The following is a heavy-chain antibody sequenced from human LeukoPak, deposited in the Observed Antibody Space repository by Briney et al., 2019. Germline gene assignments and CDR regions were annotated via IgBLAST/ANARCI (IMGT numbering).Heavy chain of an antibody. D-gene: IGHD3-16*02. J-gene: IGHJ4*02. CDR2: IYYSGST. Sequence: SQTLSLTCTVSGGSISSGDYYWRWIRQPPGKGLEWIVYIYYSGSTYYNPSLKSRFTISVDTSKNQFSLKLSSVTAADTAVYYCARAVEGRLGELSFDYWGQGTLVTVSS. CDR3: ARAVEGRLGELSFDY. V-gene: IGHV4-30-4*01. CDR1: GGSISSGDYY.